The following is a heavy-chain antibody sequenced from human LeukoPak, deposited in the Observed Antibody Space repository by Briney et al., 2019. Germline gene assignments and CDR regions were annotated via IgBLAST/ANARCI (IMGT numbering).Heavy chain of an antibody. CDR3: AKDQKPDSGYDIDY. J-gene: IGHJ4*02. CDR1: GFTISTYG. V-gene: IGHV3-23*01. CDR2: IFGSGDST. Sequence: TGGSLRLSCAASGFTISTYGMNWVRQAPRKGLERVSVIFGSGDSTYYADSVKGRFTISRDKSKNTLYPEMHNLRAEDTAVYYCAKDQKPDSGYDIDYWGQGTLVTVSS. D-gene: IGHD5-12*01.